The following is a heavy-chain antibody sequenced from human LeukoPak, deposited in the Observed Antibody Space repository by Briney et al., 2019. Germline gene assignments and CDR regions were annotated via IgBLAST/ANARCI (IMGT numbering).Heavy chain of an antibody. CDR3: ARFSQYSGSPYHDLDY. CDR2: ISSSSSYI. J-gene: IGHJ4*02. Sequence: GGSLRLSCAASGFTFSSYSMNWVRQAPGKGLEWVSSISSSSSYIYYADSVKGRFTISRDNAKNSLYLQMNSLRAEDTAVYYCARFSQYSGSPYHDLDYWGQGTLVSVSS. D-gene: IGHD2-15*01. V-gene: IGHV3-21*01. CDR1: GFTFSSYS.